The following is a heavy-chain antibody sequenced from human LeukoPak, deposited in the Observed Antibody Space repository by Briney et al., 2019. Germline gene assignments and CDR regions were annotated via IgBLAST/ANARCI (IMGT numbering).Heavy chain of an antibody. V-gene: IGHV3-15*01. CDR3: ATRRGQILRYFDWLGSDYYYMDV. Sequence: GGSLRLSCAASGFTFSNAWMSWVRQAPGKGLEWVGRIKSKTDGGTTDYAAPVKGRFTISRDDSKNTLYLQMNSLKTKDTAVYYCATRRGQILRYFDWLGSDYYYMDVWGKGTTVTISS. D-gene: IGHD3-9*01. CDR2: IKSKTDGGTT. J-gene: IGHJ6*03. CDR1: GFTFSNAW.